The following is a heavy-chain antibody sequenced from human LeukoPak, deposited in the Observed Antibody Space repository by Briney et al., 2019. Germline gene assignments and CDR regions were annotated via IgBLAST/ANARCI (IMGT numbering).Heavy chain of an antibody. J-gene: IGHJ6*02. CDR2: ISDDGGNK. D-gene: IGHD6-6*01. CDR1: GFTFSTYD. V-gene: IGHV3-30*18. CDR3: AKDSSSSNYYYGMDV. Sequence: PGRSLRLSCAASGFTFSTYDMHWVRQAPGKGLEWVAVISDDGGNKNYADSVKGRVTISRDNSKNTLFLQMNSLRPEDTAVYYCAKDSSSSNYYYGMDVWGQGTTVTVSS.